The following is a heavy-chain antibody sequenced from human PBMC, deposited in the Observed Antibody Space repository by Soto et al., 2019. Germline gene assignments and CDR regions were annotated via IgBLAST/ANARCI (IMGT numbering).Heavy chain of an antibody. V-gene: IGHV3-23*01. D-gene: IGHD3-10*01. CDR2: ISGSGGST. J-gene: IGHJ4*02. Sequence: WSLRLSCAASVFTFSSYAMSWVRQAPGKGLEWVSAISGSGGSTYYADSVKGRFTISRDNSKNTLYLQMNSLRAEDTAVYYCAKDPYYARAKGSFDYWGQGTLVTVSS. CDR3: AKDPYYARAKGSFDY. CDR1: VFTFSSYA.